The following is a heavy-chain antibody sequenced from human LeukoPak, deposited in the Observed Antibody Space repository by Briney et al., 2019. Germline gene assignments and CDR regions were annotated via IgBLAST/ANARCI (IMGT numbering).Heavy chain of an antibody. V-gene: IGHV4-31*03. CDR2: IYYSGST. J-gene: IGHJ6*02. CDR3: AREAYDSSGYYYAPGHMDV. Sequence: SETLSLTCTVSGGSISSGGYYWSWIRQHPGKGLEWIGYIYYSGSTYYNPSLKSRVTISVDTSKNQFSLKLSSVTAADTAVYYCAREAYDSSGYYYAPGHMDVWGQGTTVTVSS. CDR1: GGSISSGGYY. D-gene: IGHD3-22*01.